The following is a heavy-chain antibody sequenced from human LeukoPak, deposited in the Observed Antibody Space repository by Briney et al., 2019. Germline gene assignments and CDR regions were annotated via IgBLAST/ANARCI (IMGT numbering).Heavy chain of an antibody. D-gene: IGHD6-13*01. CDR3: ARFRYASTWPYGVDV. CDR2: ISSSGGSRT. Sequence: GGSLRLSCAASGLIFSDYYMSWIRQAPGKGLEWVSYISSSGGSRTYYADSVKGRFTISRDNAKNSLYLQMNSLRAEDTAVYYCARFRYASTWPYGVDVWGQGTTVTVSS. CDR1: GLIFSDYY. J-gene: IGHJ6*02. V-gene: IGHV3-11*01.